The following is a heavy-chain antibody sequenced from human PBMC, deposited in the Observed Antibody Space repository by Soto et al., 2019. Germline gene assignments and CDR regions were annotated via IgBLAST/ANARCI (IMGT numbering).Heavy chain of an antibody. CDR2: MNPNSGNT. Sequence: GASVKVSCKASGYTFTSYDINWVRQATGQGLEWMGWMNPNSGNTGYAQKFQGRVTMTRNTSISTAYMELSSLRSEDTAVYYCASRYYDFWSGYYWFDLWGQGTLVTVSS. D-gene: IGHD3-3*01. CDR3: ASRYYDFWSGYYWFDL. V-gene: IGHV1-8*01. J-gene: IGHJ5*02. CDR1: GYTFTSYD.